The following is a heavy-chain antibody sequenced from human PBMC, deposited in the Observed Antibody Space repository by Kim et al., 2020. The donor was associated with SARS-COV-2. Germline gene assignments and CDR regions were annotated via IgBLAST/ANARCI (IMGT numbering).Heavy chain of an antibody. CDR1: GFTFSSYG. CDR3: AKDGYSSSWYREYYYYYG. V-gene: IGHV3-30*18. Sequence: GGSLRLSCAASGFTFSSYGMHWVRQAPGKGLEWVAVISYDGSNKYYADSVKGRFTISRDNSKNTLYLQMNSLRAEDTAVYYCAKDGYSSSWYREYYYYYG. D-gene: IGHD6-13*01. CDR2: ISYDGSNK. J-gene: IGHJ6*01.